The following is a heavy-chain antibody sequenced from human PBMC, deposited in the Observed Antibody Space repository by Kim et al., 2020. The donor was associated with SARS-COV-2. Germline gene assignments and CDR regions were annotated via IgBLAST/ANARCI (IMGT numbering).Heavy chain of an antibody. CDR1: GFTVSSNY. J-gene: IGHJ6*02. V-gene: IGHV3-66*02. CDR2: IYSGGST. Sequence: GGSLRLSCAASGFTVSSNYMSWVRQAPGKGLEWVSVIYSGGSTYYADSVKGRFTISRDNSKNTLYLQMNSLRAEDTAVYYCARYGSGSYKGYYGMDVWGQGTTVTVSS. CDR3: ARYGSGSYKGYYGMDV. D-gene: IGHD3-10*01.